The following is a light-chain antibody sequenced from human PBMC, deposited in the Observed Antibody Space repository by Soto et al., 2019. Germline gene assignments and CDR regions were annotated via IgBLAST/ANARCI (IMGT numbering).Light chain of an antibody. CDR3: QHYNNWPPLT. Sequence: EIVMTQSPATLSVSPGERATLSCRASHSVSSNLAWYQHKPGQAPRLLIYGASTRATGIPARFSGSGSGTEFTLTISSLQSEDFAVYYCQHYNNWPPLTFGGGTKVEIK. V-gene: IGKV3-15*01. CDR2: GAS. CDR1: HSVSSN. J-gene: IGKJ4*01.